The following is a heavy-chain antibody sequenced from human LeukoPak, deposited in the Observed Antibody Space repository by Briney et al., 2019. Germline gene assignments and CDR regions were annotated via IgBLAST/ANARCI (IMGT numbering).Heavy chain of an antibody. CDR1: GFTFSNYA. Sequence: GGSLRLSCAASGFTFSNYAMTWVRQAPGKGLEWVSAISGSGGSTYYADSVKGRFTISRDNSKNTLYLQMNSLRAEDTAVYYCAKPQYSSGLGYYFDYWGQGTLVTVSS. D-gene: IGHD6-19*01. J-gene: IGHJ4*02. CDR3: AKPQYSSGLGYYFDY. CDR2: ISGSGGST. V-gene: IGHV3-23*01.